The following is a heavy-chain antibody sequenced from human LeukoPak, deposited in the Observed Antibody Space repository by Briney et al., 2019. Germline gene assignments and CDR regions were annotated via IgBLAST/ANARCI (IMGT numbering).Heavy chain of an antibody. D-gene: IGHD5-18*01. V-gene: IGHV1-18*01. CDR3: VRDLGVDTSMIFFDY. Sequence: ASVKVSCKASGYTFASFGISWVRQAPGQGLEWMGWISAYNGNTKSAQKFQGRVTMTTDTSTNTAYMELRSLRSDDTAVFYCVRDLGVDTSMIFFDYWGQGTLVTVSS. J-gene: IGHJ4*02. CDR1: GYTFASFG. CDR2: ISAYNGNT.